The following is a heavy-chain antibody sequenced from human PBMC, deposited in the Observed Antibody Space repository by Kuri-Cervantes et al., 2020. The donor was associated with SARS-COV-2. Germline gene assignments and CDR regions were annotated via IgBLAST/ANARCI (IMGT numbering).Heavy chain of an antibody. Sequence: SETLSLTCTVSGGSISSSSYYWGWIRQPPGKGLEWIGSIYYSGSTYYNPSLKSRVTISVDTSKNQFSLKLSSVTAADTAVYYCARDLTYFDYWGQGTLVTVSS. CDR2: IYYSGST. V-gene: IGHV4-39*02. J-gene: IGHJ4*02. CDR1: GGSISSSSYY. CDR3: ARDLTYFDY.